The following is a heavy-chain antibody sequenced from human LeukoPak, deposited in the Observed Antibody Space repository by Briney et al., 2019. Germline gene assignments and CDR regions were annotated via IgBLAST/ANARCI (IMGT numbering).Heavy chain of an antibody. J-gene: IGHJ4*02. CDR2: ISSSSSYI. CDR3: ARDRSVNYGDYVH. D-gene: IGHD4-17*01. V-gene: IGHV3-21*01. CDR1: GFTFSSYS. Sequence: PGGSLRLSCAASGFTFSSYSMNWVRQAPGKGLEGVSSISSSSSYIYYADSVKGRFTISRDNAKNSLYLQTNSLRAEDTAVYYCARDRSVNYGDYVHWGQGTLVTVSS.